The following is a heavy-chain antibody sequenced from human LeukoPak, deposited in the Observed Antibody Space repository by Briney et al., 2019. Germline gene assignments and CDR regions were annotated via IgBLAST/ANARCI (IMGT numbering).Heavy chain of an antibody. CDR3: AKAGGYWDFDY. Sequence: GGSLRLSCAASGLTFSSYAMSWVPQAPGKGWELVSAISGSGGSTYHADSVKGRFTISRDNSKSTLYRKMKTLRGGDTGVYYCAKAGGYWDFDYWGQGTLVTVSS. CDR2: ISGSGGST. J-gene: IGHJ4*02. CDR1: GLTFSSYA. V-gene: IGHV3-23*01. D-gene: IGHD3-10*01.